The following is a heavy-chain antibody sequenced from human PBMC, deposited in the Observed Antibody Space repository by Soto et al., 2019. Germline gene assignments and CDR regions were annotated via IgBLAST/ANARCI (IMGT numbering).Heavy chain of an antibody. J-gene: IGHJ4*02. CDR1: GFTFSDYA. CDR2: VSHDGRNT. V-gene: IGHV3-30*18. Sequence: VQLVESGGGVVQPGRSLRLSCAASGFTFSDYAMHWVRQAPGKGLEWVVVVSHDGRNTHYADSAKGRFTISRDSSKNTVSLEMTSLRAEDTAVYYCAKGGRQWLVTSDFNYWGQGALVTVSS. CDR3: AKGGRQWLVTSDFNY. D-gene: IGHD6-19*01.